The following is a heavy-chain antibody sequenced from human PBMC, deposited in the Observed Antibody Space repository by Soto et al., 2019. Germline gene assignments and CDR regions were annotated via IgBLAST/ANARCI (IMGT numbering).Heavy chain of an antibody. Sequence: GGSLRLSCAASGFTFSSYAMHWVRQAPGKGLEWVAVISYDGSNKYYADSVKGRFTISRDNSKNTLYLQMNSLRAEDTAVYYCARDNTPEGDFWSGYYFLGYFDYWGQGTLVTVSS. J-gene: IGHJ4*02. V-gene: IGHV3-30-3*01. D-gene: IGHD3-3*01. CDR2: ISYDGSNK. CDR3: ARDNTPEGDFWSGYYFLGYFDY. CDR1: GFTFSSYA.